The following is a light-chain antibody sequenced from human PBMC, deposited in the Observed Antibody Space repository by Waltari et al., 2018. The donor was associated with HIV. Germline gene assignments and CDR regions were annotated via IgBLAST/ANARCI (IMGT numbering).Light chain of an antibody. CDR1: QSIGIN. V-gene: IGKV3-15*01. Sequence: EIVMTQSPATLSVSPGERATLSCRASQSIGINLAWYQQKPGQAPRLLIYDASTRATGVPARFRGSGSGTEFTLSISSLQSEDFAVYYCQKYYSTPWTFGQGTKVEIK. CDR3: QKYYSTPWT. J-gene: IGKJ1*01. CDR2: DAS.